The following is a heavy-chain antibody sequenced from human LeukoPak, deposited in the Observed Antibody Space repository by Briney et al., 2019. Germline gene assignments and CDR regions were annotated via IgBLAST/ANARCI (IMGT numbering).Heavy chain of an antibody. CDR1: GYSFTSYW. CDR3: ARQWDRGLGFHVDP. D-gene: IGHD1-26*01. Sequence: GESLKISCKGSGYSFTSYWLICVRQMPGQGLEWMGRIDPSDSYTNYSPSLQGHVTISADKSISTAYLQWSSLKSSDTAMYYCARQWDRGLGFHVDPWGQGTLVTVSS. V-gene: IGHV5-10-1*01. J-gene: IGHJ5*02. CDR2: IDPSDSYT.